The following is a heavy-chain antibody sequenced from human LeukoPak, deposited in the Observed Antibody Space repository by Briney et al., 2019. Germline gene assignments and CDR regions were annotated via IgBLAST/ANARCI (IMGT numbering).Heavy chain of an antibody. CDR1: GFTFSSYS. Sequence: AGGSLRLSCAASGFTFSSYSMNWVRQAPGKGLEWVSSISSSSSYIYYADSVKGRLTISRDNAKNSLYLQMNSLRAEDTAVYYCARDLAIAAAGTERAPDYWGQGTLVTVSS. J-gene: IGHJ4*02. D-gene: IGHD6-13*01. V-gene: IGHV3-21*01. CDR3: ARDLAIAAAGTERAPDY. CDR2: ISSSSSYI.